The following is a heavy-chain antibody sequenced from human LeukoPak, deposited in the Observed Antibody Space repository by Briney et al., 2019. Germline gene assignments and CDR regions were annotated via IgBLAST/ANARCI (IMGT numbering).Heavy chain of an antibody. CDR2: IYYSGST. D-gene: IGHD3-10*01. CDR3: ARESNYYGSGSYYYYYMDV. J-gene: IGHJ6*03. Sequence: SETLSLTCTVSGGSISSSSYYWGWIRQPPGKGLEWIGSIYYSGSTYYNPSLKSRVTISVDTSKNQFSLRLSSVTAADTAVYYCARESNYYGSGSYYYYYMDVWGKGTTVTISS. CDR1: GGSISSSSYY. V-gene: IGHV4-39*07.